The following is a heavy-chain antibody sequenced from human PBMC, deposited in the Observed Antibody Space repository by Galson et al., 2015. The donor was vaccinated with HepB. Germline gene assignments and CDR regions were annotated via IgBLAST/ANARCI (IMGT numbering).Heavy chain of an antibody. D-gene: IGHD1-7*01. J-gene: IGHJ4*02. CDR3: TTDGWNYRG. Sequence: SLRLSCAASGFTFSSYAMHWVRQAPGKGLEWVAVISYDGSNKYYADSVKGRFTISRDNSKNTLYLQMNSLKTEDTAVYYCTTDGWNYRGGGQGTLVTVSS. CDR2: ISYDGSNK. CDR1: GFTFSSYA. V-gene: IGHV3-30-3*01.